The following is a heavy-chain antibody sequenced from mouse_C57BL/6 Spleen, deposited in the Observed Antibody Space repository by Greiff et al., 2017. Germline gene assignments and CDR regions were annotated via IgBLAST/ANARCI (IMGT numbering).Heavy chain of an antibody. CDR3: AREDYGSNSWFAY. CDR2: IYPGDGDT. Sequence: QVQLQQSGPELVKPGASVKISCKASGYAFSSSWMNWVKQRPGKGLEWIGRIYPGDGDTNYNGKFKGKATLTADKSSSTAYMQLSSLTSVDTAVYFCAREDYGSNSWFAYWGQGTLVTVSA. D-gene: IGHD1-1*01. J-gene: IGHJ3*01. V-gene: IGHV1-82*01. CDR1: GYAFSSSW.